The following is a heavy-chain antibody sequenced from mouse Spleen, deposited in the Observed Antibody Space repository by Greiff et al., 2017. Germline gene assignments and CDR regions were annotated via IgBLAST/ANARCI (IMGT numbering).Heavy chain of an antibody. J-gene: IGHJ1*01. V-gene: IGHV1-69*02. CDR3: TRSGRYDYFDV. Sequence: QVQLQQPGAELVRPGASVKLSCKASGYTFTSYWINWVKQRPGQGLEWIGNIYPSDSYTNYNQKFKDKATLTVDKSSSTAYMQLSSPTSEDSAVYYCTRSGRYDYFDVWGAGTTVTVSS. D-gene: IGHD2-14*01. CDR2: IYPSDSYT. CDR1: GYTFTSYW.